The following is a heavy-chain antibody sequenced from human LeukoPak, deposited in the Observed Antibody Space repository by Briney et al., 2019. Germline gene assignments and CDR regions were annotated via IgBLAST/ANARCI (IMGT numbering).Heavy chain of an antibody. CDR2: IIPILGIA. V-gene: IGHV1-69*04. CDR1: GGTFSSYA. D-gene: IGHD6-13*01. CDR3: ARRIAAAGNYYYYYGMDV. Sequence: GASVKVSCKASGGTFSSYAISWVRQAPGHGLEWMGRIIPILGIANYAQKFQGRVTITADKSTSTAYMELSSLRSEDTAVYYCARRIAAAGNYYYYYGMDVWGQGTTVTVSS. J-gene: IGHJ6*02.